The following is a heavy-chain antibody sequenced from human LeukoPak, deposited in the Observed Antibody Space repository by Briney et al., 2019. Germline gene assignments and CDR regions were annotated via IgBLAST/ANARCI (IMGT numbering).Heavy chain of an antibody. V-gene: IGHV3-21*01. CDR1: GFTFSSYS. J-gene: IGHJ4*02. Sequence: PGVSLRLSCAASGFTFSSYSMNWVRQAPGKGLEWVSSISSSSSYIYYADSVKGRFTISRDNAKNSLYLQMNSLRAEDTAVYYCARPPPCSGGSCYSDFYSYYFDYWGQGTLVTVSS. CDR2: ISSSSSYI. CDR3: ARPPPCSGGSCYSDFYSYYFDY. D-gene: IGHD2-15*01.